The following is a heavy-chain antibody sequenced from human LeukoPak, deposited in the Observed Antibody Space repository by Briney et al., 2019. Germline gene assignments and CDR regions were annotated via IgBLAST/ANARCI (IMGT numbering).Heavy chain of an antibody. V-gene: IGHV4-34*01. D-gene: IGHD3-22*01. Sequence: SSETLSLTCAVYGGSFSGYYWSWMRQPPGKGLEWIGEINHSGSTNYNPSLKSRVTISGDTSKNQFSLRLSSVTAADTAVYYCARASYSYDINGWVPFDYWGQGTLVTVSS. CDR1: GGSFSGYY. CDR3: ARASYSYDINGWVPFDY. CDR2: INHSGST. J-gene: IGHJ4*02.